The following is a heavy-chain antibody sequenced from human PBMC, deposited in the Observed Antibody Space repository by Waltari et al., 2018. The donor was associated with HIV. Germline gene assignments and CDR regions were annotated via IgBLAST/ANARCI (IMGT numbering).Heavy chain of an antibody. CDR1: GGSIGSHVYH. Sequence: QLRLQESGPRLVQPSETLSLACSVSGGSIGSHVYHLGGIRQSPGKGLEWIGSIYYTGNTYYKPSLKRRVTISIDTSKNQFSLRLTSVTAADTAIYYCVAQDYSDSVDWWGQGTLVTVFS. CDR3: VAQDYSDSVDW. J-gene: IGHJ4*02. D-gene: IGHD4-17*01. CDR2: IYYTGNT. V-gene: IGHV4-39*07.